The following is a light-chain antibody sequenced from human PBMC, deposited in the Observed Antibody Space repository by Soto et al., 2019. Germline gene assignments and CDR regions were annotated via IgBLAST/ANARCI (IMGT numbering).Light chain of an antibody. CDR3: QQYENLPT. CDR2: DAS. CDR1: QNINNY. Sequence: IDMTDAPSSMSASVGDRGTITCQASQNINNYLNWYQQKPGRAPKLLIYDASNLEAGVPSRFRGSGSGTDFTFTISRLQPEDIATYYCQQYENLPTFGQGTRLEIK. J-gene: IGKJ5*01. V-gene: IGKV1-33*01.